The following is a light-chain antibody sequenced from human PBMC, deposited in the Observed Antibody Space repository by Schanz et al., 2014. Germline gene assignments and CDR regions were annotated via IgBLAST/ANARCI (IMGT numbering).Light chain of an antibody. Sequence: EIVMTQSPATLSVSPGERATLSCRASQSVAGDHLAWYFQRPGQAPILLISGASTRATGIPARFSGSGSGTEFTLTISRLEPEDFAVYYCQQYSKSPLTFGGGTKVEI. CDR1: QSVAGD. V-gene: IGKV3-15*01. CDR2: GAS. CDR3: QQYSKSPLT. J-gene: IGKJ4*01.